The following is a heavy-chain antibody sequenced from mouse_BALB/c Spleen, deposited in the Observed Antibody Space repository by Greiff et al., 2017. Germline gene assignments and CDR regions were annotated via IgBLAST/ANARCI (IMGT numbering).Heavy chain of an antibody. CDR1: GYTFTDYN. V-gene: IGHV1S29*02. Sequence: EVQLQESGPELVKPGASVKISCKASGYTFTDYNMHWVKQSHGKSLEWIGYIYPYNGGTGYNQKFKSKATLTVDNSSSTAYMELRSLTSEDSAVYYCATGGSSYENYFDYWGQGTTLTVSS. J-gene: IGHJ2*01. D-gene: IGHD1-1*01. CDR3: ATGGSSYENYFDY. CDR2: IYPYNGGT.